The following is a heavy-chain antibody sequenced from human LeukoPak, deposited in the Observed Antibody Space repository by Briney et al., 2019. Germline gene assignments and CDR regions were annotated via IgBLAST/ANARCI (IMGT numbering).Heavy chain of an antibody. V-gene: IGHV4-34*01. CDR1: GGSFSGYF. Sequence: SETLSLTCAVYGGSFSGYFWSWIRQPPGRGLEWLGEINHSGSTNHNPSLKSRVTISVDTTKNQFSLKLSSVTAADTAVYYCARVDRGVILYYYYMDVWGKGTTVTVSS. D-gene: IGHD3-10*01. CDR3: ARVDRGVILYYYYMDV. J-gene: IGHJ6*03. CDR2: INHSGST.